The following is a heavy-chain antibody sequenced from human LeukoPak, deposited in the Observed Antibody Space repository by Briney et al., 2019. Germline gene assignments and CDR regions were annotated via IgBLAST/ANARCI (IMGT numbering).Heavy chain of an antibody. V-gene: IGHV3-23*01. Sequence: GGSLRLSCAASGFTLSSYAMSWVRQAPGKGLEWVSATSSSDAGTYYAESVRGRFTISRDNSKNTLFLQMNSLRAEDAAVYYCAKSLGAIYCSGGSCYSWYRSDSGYMDVWGKGTTVTVSS. CDR3: AKSLGAIYCSGGSCYSWYRSDSGYMDV. CDR1: GFTLSSYA. J-gene: IGHJ6*03. CDR2: TSSSDAGT. D-gene: IGHD2-15*01.